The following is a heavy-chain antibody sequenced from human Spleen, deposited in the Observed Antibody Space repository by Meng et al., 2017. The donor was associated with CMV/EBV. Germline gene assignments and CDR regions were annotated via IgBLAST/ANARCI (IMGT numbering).Heavy chain of an antibody. V-gene: IGHV1-69*05. CDR3: AIPYYYDSSDSYGFDY. D-gene: IGHD3-22*01. CDR1: GGSFSSYA. CDR2: IIPIFGTA. Sequence: SVKVSCKASGGSFSSYAISWVRQAPGQGLEWMGGIIPIFGTANYAQKFQGRVTITTDESTSTAYMELSSLRSKDTAVYYCAIPYYYDSSDSYGFDYWGQGILVTVSS. J-gene: IGHJ4*02.